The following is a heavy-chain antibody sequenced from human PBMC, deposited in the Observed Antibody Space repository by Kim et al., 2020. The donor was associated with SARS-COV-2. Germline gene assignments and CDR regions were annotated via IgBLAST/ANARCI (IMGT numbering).Heavy chain of an antibody. CDR3: ARSPTVVNNWFDP. CDR2: ISSSSSYI. J-gene: IGHJ5*02. D-gene: IGHD4-17*01. Sequence: GGSLRLSCAASGFTFSSYSMNWVRQAPGKGLEWVSSISSSSSYIYYADSVKGRFTISRDNAKNSLYLQMNSLRAEDTAVYYCARSPTVVNNWFDPWGQGTLVTVSS. CDR1: GFTFSSYS. V-gene: IGHV3-21*04.